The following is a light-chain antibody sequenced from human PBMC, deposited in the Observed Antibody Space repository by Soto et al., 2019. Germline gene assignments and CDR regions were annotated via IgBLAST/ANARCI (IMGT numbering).Light chain of an antibody. Sequence: EVVLTQSPGTLSLSPGERATLSCRASQSVAANYLAWYQQKRGQAPRLLIYGASSRATGISDRFSGSGSGTDFTLTISRPEPEDFSVYYCHQYGTAPLTFGPGTKVDIK. CDR2: GAS. J-gene: IGKJ3*01. CDR3: HQYGTAPLT. CDR1: QSVAANY. V-gene: IGKV3-20*01.